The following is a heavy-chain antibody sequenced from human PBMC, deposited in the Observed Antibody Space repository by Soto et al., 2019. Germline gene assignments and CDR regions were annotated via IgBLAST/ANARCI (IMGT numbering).Heavy chain of an antibody. CDR1: GYTFTTFG. CDR2: ISTSTGNT. D-gene: IGHD5-12*01. V-gene: IGHV1-18*04. J-gene: IGHJ4*01. Sequence: QVQLVQSGGEVKKPGASVKVSCKASGYTFTTFGITWVRQAPGQGLEWMGWISTSTGNTNYAQKLQDRVTLTTDTSTRTAYLELRSLTSDDTAVYYCARSPRVIVAAKGTLDYWGHGTLVTVSS. CDR3: ARSPRVIVAAKGTLDY.